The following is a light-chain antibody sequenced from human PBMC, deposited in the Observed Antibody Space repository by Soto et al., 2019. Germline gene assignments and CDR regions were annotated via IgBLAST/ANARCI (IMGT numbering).Light chain of an antibody. CDR1: QGISTY. Sequence: DLQMTQSPSSLSASVGDRVTITCRASQGISTYLFWYQQKPGTVPKLLIFAASTLQSGVPSRFSGSGSGTDFTLTISSLQPEDVATYYCQNYNGAPWTFGQGTKVEIK. CDR2: AAS. J-gene: IGKJ1*01. V-gene: IGKV1-27*01. CDR3: QNYNGAPWT.